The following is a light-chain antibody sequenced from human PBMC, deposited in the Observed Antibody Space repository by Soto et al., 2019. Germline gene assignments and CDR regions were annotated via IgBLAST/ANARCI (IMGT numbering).Light chain of an antibody. Sequence: DILMSQSPSSLSASLGDRVTITCRGSQKIVNYLYWYHQQPGKDPKRLINATSTLQSAGPSGCSGSGSGTEFTLTISSLQAEDVATFFCRESCTTPAVSFGGGTKVDIK. J-gene: IGKJ4*01. CDR1: QKIVNY. CDR2: ATS. CDR3: RESCTTPAVS. V-gene: IGKV1-39*01.